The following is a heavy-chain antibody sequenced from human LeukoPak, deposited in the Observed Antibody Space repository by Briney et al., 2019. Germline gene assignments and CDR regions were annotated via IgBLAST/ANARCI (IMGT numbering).Heavy chain of an antibody. D-gene: IGHD4-17*01. V-gene: IGHV4-61*02. J-gene: IGHJ4*02. CDR2: IYTSGST. CDR3: ARDSDYGDYIPYFDY. Sequence: SETLSLTCTVSGGSISSGGYYWSWIRQPAGKGLEWIGRIYTSGSTNYNPSLKSRVTMSVDTSKNQFSLKLSSVTAADTAVYYCARDSDYGDYIPYFDYWGQGTLVTVSS. CDR1: GGSISSGGYY.